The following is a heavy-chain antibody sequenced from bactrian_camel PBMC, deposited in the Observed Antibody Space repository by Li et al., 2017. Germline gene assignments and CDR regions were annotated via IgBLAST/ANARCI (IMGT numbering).Heavy chain of an antibody. CDR1: GFAFSDYP. D-gene: IGHD2*01. Sequence: QLVESGGGSVQPGGSLRLSCAASGFAFSDYPFTWVRQVPGKGLEWVASVNSRSITDYPNSVKGRFTISRDNARNTIDLQMNSLAIEDTAMYYCLVGFDYWGQGTQVTVS. CDR2: VNSRSIT. CDR3: LVGFDY. J-gene: IGHJ4*01. V-gene: IGHV3S40*01.